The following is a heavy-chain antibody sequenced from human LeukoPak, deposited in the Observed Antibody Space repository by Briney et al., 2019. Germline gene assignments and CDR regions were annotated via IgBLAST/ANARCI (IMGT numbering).Heavy chain of an antibody. D-gene: IGHD3-10*01. V-gene: IGHV3-49*05. CDR2: IRSKAYGGTS. CDR1: GFTFGDYA. CDR3: TAEVGAMVRGVIRGYYFDY. Sequence: NPGGSLRLSCTASGFTFGDYAMSWFRQAPGKGLEWVGFIRSKAYGGTSEYAASVKGRFTISRDDYRSIAYLQMNSLKTEDTAVYYCTAEVGAMVRGVIRGYYFDYWGQGTLVTVSS. J-gene: IGHJ4*02.